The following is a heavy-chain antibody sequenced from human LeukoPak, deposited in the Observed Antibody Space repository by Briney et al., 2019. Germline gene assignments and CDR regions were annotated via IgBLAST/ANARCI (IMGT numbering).Heavy chain of an antibody. CDR3: ARDNSVALIDY. Sequence: ASVKVSCKASGYTFTTYGISWVRQAPGQGLEWMGWISSNNVKTNYAQKFQGRVTMTTDTSTSTAYMELGSLRSDDTAVYYCARDNSVALIDYWGQGTLVTVSS. V-gene: IGHV1-18*01. J-gene: IGHJ4*02. CDR2: ISSNNVKT. D-gene: IGHD4-23*01. CDR1: GYTFTTYG.